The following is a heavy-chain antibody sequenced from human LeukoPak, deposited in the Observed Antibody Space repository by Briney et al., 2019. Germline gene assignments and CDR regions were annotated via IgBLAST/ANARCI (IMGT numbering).Heavy chain of an antibody. CDR3: ARDAPILGWWTPSYFDY. CDR1: GGSISSSSYY. CDR2: IYYSGST. J-gene: IGHJ4*02. Sequence: SETLSLTCTVSGGSISSSSYYWGWIRQPPGKGLEWIGSIYYSGSTYYNPSLKSRVTISVDTSKNLFSLKLSSVTAADTAVYYCARDAPILGWWTPSYFDYWGQGTLVTVSS. D-gene: IGHD2-15*01. V-gene: IGHV4-39*07.